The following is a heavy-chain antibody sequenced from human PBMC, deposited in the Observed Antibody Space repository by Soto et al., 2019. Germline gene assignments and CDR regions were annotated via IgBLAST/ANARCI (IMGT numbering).Heavy chain of an antibody. V-gene: IGHV3-74*01. D-gene: IGHD5-12*01. CDR1: EFTLSNYW. Sequence: EVQLVESGGGLVQPGGSLRLSCAASEFTLSNYWMHWVRQGPGKGPVWVSRIDGGGAGTTYADSVKGRFTISRDIAKNTLYLQMSSLRAEDTAVYYCARGGRGGSFDYCGQGTLVTVSS. J-gene: IGHJ4*02. CDR3: ARGGRGGSFDY. CDR2: IDGGGAGT.